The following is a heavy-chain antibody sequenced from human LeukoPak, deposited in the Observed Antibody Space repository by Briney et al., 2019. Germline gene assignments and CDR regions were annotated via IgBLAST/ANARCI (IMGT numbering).Heavy chain of an antibody. CDR3: ARGGSYYRGYYYYYYMDV. J-gene: IGHJ6*03. CDR1: GGTFSSYA. D-gene: IGHD1-26*01. V-gene: IGHV1-69*06. CDR2: IIPIFGTA. Sequence: GASVKVSCKASGGTFSSYAISWVRQAPGQGLEWMGGIIPIFGTANYAQKFRGRVTITADKSTRTAYMELSSLRSEDTAVYYCARGGSYYRGYYYYYYMDVWGKGTTVTVSS.